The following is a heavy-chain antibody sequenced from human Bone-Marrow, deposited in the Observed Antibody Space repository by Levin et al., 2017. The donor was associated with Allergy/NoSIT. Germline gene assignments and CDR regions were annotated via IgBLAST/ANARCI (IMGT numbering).Heavy chain of an antibody. CDR1: GGSIPNYY. D-gene: IGHD5-12*01. CDR3: ARGKVPTNY. J-gene: IGHJ4*02. Sequence: SQTLSLTCTVSGGSIPNYYWSWIRQPPGRGLEYIGYIYYTGSTKYNPSLNGRVTILLDPSKNQVSLKMRSVTAADTAVYYCARGKVPTNYWGQGSLVTVSS. V-gene: IGHV4-59*01. CDR2: IYYTGST.